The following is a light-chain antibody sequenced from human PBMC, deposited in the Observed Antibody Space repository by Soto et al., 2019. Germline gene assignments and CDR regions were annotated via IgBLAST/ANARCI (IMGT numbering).Light chain of an antibody. CDR1: QSVSNH. V-gene: IGKV3-20*01. Sequence: EIVLAQSPATLSLSPGERATLSCRASQSVSNHLAWYQQRSGQAPRLLIYGASSRATGIPDRFSGSGSGTDFTLTISRLEPEDFAVYYCQQYGSSPETFGQGTKVDIK. CDR2: GAS. CDR3: QQYGSSPET. J-gene: IGKJ1*01.